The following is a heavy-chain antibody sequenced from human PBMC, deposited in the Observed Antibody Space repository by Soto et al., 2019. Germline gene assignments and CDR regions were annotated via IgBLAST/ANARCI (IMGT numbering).Heavy chain of an antibody. CDR3: ARAHYGDYGYGMDV. CDR2: TYHSGTT. D-gene: IGHD4-17*01. V-gene: IGHV4-30-2*01. Sequence: QLQLQESGSGLVKPSQTLSLTCAVSGGSISSGGYSWTWIRQPPGKGLEWIGYTYHSGTTYYSPSLKSRVTISVDRSKNQFSLKLTSVTAADTAVYYCARAHYGDYGYGMDVWGQGTRVTVSS. J-gene: IGHJ6*02. CDR1: GGSISSGGYS.